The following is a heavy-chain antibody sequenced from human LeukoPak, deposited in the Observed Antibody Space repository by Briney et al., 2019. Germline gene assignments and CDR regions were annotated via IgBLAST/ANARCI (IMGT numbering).Heavy chain of an antibody. CDR3: ARHLQGHFCSRPSCYGLSNAFDY. Sequence: SQTLSLTCAISGDSVSSNSAAWNWIRQSPSRGLEWLGRTYYRSKWYNDYAVSVKSRITINPDTSKNQFSLQLNSVTPEDTAVYYCARHLQGHFCSRPSCYGLSNAFDYWGQGTLVTVSS. J-gene: IGHJ4*02. CDR2: TYYRSKWYN. D-gene: IGHD2-2*01. CDR1: GDSVSSNSAA. V-gene: IGHV6-1*01.